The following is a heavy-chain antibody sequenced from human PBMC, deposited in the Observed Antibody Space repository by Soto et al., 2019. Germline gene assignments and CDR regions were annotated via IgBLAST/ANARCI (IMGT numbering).Heavy chain of an antibody. CDR1: GASVSSGYYY. V-gene: IGHV4-61*01. D-gene: IGHD2-15*01. CDR2: MYYNGDS. J-gene: IGHJ6*03. Sequence: TLSLTCTVSGASVSSGYYYWSWIRQPPGKGLEWIGYMYYNGDSDYNPSLKSRVTISVDTSQNQFSLKLNSVTAADTAVYYCARFVSGFDFFGGFPHWAPPPLYMDVWGKGTTVTVSS. CDR3: ARFVSGFDFFGGFPHWAPPPLYMDV.